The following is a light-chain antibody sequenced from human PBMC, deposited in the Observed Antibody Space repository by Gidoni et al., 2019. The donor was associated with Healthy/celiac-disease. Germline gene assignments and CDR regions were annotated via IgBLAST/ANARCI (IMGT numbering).Light chain of an antibody. J-gene: IGKJ2*01. CDR2: WAS. CDR1: QSVLYSSNNKNY. V-gene: IGKV4-1*01. CDR3: QKYYSTPRT. Sequence: DIVMTQSPDSLAVSLGERATINCKSSQSVLYSSNNKNYLAWYQHKPGQPPKLLIYWASTRDSVVPDRFSGSGSGTDFTLTISSLQAEDVAVYYCQKYYSTPRTFGQGTKLEIK.